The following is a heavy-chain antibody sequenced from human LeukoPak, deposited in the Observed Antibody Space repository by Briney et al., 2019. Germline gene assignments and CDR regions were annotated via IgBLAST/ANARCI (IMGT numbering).Heavy chain of an antibody. Sequence: GGSLRLSCAASGFTFSDYALGWVRQAPGKGLEWVAVISYDGSNKYYADSVKGRFTISRDNSKNTLYLQMNSLRAEDTAVYYCARDVGEGYCSSTTLLYCEAFDIWGQGTMVTVSS. CDR2: ISYDGSNK. J-gene: IGHJ3*02. V-gene: IGHV3-30-3*01. CDR1: GFTFSDYA. D-gene: IGHD2-2*01. CDR3: ARDVGEGYCSSTTLLYCEAFDI.